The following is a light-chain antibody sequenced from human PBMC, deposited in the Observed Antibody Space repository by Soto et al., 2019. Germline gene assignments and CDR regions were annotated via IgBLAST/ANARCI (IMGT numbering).Light chain of an antibody. Sequence: EIVLTQSPGTLSLSPGERATLSCRASQSVSSSYLAWYQQKPGQAPRLLIYGASSRATGIPDRFSGSGSGTDFTLTLSRLEPEDFAVYYCQRYGSSLTFGPGTKVDIK. CDR3: QRYGSSLT. J-gene: IGKJ3*01. V-gene: IGKV3-20*01. CDR1: QSVSSSY. CDR2: GAS.